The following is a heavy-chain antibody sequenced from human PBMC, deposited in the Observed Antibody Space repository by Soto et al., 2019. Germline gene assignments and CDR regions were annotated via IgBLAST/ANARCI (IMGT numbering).Heavy chain of an antibody. CDR1: GYTFTSYD. CDR3: ARGGNSKYQLLYRSFNFGY. D-gene: IGHD2-2*02. V-gene: IGHV1-8*01. Sequence: ASVKVSCKASGYTFTSYDINWVRQATGQGLEWMGWMNPNSGNTGYAQKFQGRVTMTRNTSISTAYMELSSLRSEDTAVYYCARGGNSKYQLLYRSFNFGYWGQGTLVTVSS. J-gene: IGHJ4*02. CDR2: MNPNSGNT.